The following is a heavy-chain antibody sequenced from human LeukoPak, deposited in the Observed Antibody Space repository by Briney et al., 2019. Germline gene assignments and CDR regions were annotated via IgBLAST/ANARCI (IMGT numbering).Heavy chain of an antibody. CDR2: XXXXXDGGTR. CDR1: GFTFSSYA. J-gene: IGHJ4*02. V-gene: IGHV3-15*01. Sequence: GSLRLSCADSGFTFSSYAMSWVRQAPATXXEXXXXXXXXXDGGTREYAAPVKGRXTISRDDSKNKLYLQMNSLKTEDTAVYYCTTPERYYYDTSDFYGSPYWGQGTLVTVSS. CDR3: TTPERYYYDTSDFYGSPY. D-gene: IGHD3-22*01.